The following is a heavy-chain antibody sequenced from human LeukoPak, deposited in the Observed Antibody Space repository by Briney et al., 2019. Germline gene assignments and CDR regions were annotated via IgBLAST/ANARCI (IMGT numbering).Heavy chain of an antibody. Sequence: GASVEVSCKASGYTFTSYGISWVRQAPGQGLEWMGWISAYNGNTNYAQKLQGRATMTTDTSTSTAYMELRSLRSDDTAVYYCARDQYYYDSSVLIDYWGQGTLVTVSS. D-gene: IGHD3-22*01. J-gene: IGHJ4*02. CDR3: ARDQYYYDSSVLIDY. CDR2: ISAYNGNT. CDR1: GYTFTSYG. V-gene: IGHV1-18*01.